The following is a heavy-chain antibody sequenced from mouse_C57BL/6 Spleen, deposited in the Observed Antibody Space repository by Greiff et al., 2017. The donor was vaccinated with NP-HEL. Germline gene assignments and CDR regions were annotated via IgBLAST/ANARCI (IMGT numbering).Heavy chain of an antibody. D-gene: IGHD1-1*01. V-gene: IGHV1-64*01. CDR3: ARSKGYYGSSFHYYAMDY. J-gene: IGHJ4*01. CDR2: IHPNSGST. CDR1: GYTFTSYW. Sequence: QVQLQQPGAELVKPGASVKLSCKASGYTFTSYWMHWVKQRPGQGLEWIGMIHPNSGSTNYNEKFKSKATLTVDKSSSTAYMQLSSLTSEDSAVYYCARSKGYYGSSFHYYAMDYWGQGTSVTVSS.